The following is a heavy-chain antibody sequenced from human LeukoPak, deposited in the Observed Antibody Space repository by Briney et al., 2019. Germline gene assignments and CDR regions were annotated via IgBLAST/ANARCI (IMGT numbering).Heavy chain of an antibody. D-gene: IGHD3-9*01. V-gene: IGHV3-30*18. CDR3: AKELKDILTGYPDAFDI. J-gene: IGHJ3*02. CDR2: ISYDGSNK. Sequence: GGSLRLSCAASGFTFSSYGMHWVRQAPGKGLEWVAVISYDGSNKYYADSVKGRFTISRDNSKNTLYLQMNSLRAEDTAVYYCAKELKDILTGYPDAFDIWGQGTMVTVSS. CDR1: GFTFSSYG.